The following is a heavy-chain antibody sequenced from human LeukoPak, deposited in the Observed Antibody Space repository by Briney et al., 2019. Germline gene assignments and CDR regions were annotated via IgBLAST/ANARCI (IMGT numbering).Heavy chain of an antibody. CDR2: IIPILGIA. J-gene: IGHJ6*02. V-gene: IGHV1-69*04. Sequence: SVKVSCKASGGTFSSYAISWVRQAPGQGLEWMGRIIPILGIANYAQKFQGRVTITADKSTSTAYMELSSLRSEDTAVYYCARDSNGSGSFHYYYYYGMDVWGQGTTVTVSS. CDR1: GGTFSSYA. D-gene: IGHD3-10*01. CDR3: ARDSNGSGSFHYYYYYGMDV.